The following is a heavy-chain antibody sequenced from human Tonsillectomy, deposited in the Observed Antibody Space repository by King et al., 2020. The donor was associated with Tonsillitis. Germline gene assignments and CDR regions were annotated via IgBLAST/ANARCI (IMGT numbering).Heavy chain of an antibody. V-gene: IGHV5-51*03. D-gene: IGHD2-2*01. CDR2: IYPGDSDT. CDR3: ARGLYCTSASCPFDY. Sequence: QLVQSGAEVRKPGESLKISCKVSGYSFTTYCIGWVRQMPGKGLEWMGLIYPGDSDTRYSPSFQGQVTISADKSISTAYLQWSSLKASDTAMYYCARGLYCTSASCPFDYWGQGTLVTVSS. CDR1: GYSFTTYC. J-gene: IGHJ4*02.